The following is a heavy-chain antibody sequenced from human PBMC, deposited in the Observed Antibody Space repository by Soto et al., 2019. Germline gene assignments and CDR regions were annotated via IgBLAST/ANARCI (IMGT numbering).Heavy chain of an antibody. V-gene: IGHV1-18*01. CDR3: ARVGPQSDPTAYYYYMDV. CDR2: ISAYNGNT. J-gene: IGHJ6*03. D-gene: IGHD2-21*02. CDR1: GYTFTSYG. Sequence: ASVKVSCTASGYTFTSYGISWVRQAPGQGLEWMGWISAYNGNTNYAQKLQGRVTMTTDTSTSTAYMELRSLRSDDTAVYYCARVGPQSDPTAYYYYMDVWGKGTTVTVSS.